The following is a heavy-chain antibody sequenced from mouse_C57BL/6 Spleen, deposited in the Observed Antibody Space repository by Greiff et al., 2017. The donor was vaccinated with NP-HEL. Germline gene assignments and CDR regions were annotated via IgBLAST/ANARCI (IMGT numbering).Heavy chain of an antibody. CDR1: GFNIKDYY. CDR2: IDPEDGET. V-gene: IGHV14-2*01. Sequence: EVKLMESGAELVKPGASVKLSCTASGFNIKDYYMHWVKQRTEQGLEWIGRIDPEDGETKYAPKFQGKATITADTSSNTAYLQLSSLTSEDTAVYYCASDYGSSPRYAMDYWGQGTSVTVSS. D-gene: IGHD1-1*01. CDR3: ASDYGSSPRYAMDY. J-gene: IGHJ4*01.